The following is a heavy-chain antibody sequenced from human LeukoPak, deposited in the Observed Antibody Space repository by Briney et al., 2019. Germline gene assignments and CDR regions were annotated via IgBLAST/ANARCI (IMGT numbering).Heavy chain of an antibody. CDR3: ATNAGRPWGIFDY. D-gene: IGHD6-6*01. CDR1: GVSISNYY. CDR2: IYYRGST. V-gene: IGHV4-59*01. J-gene: IGHJ4*02. Sequence: SETLSLTCSVSGVSISNYYWSWIRQPPGKGLEWIGYIYYRGSTNYNPSLQSRVTISVDTSKNQFSLKLRSVTAADTAVYYCATNAGRPWGIFDYWGQGTLVTVSS.